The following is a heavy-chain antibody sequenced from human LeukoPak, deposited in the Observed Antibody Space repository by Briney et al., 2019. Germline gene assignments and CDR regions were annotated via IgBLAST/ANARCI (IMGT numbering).Heavy chain of an antibody. Sequence: GGSLRLSCAASGFIFDDYAMHWVRQAPGKGLEWVAGISWNSGRIGYADSVKGRFTISRDKAKNSLYLQMNSLRAEDTAVYYCAREAVGYSSGCMDVWGQGTTVTVSS. J-gene: IGHJ6*02. CDR2: ISWNSGRI. V-gene: IGHV3-9*01. CDR3: AREAVGYSSGCMDV. CDR1: GFIFDDYA. D-gene: IGHD6-19*01.